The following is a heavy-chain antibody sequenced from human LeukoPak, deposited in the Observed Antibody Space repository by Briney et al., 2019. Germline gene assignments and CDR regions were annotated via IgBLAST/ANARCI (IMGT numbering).Heavy chain of an antibody. J-gene: IGHJ4*02. CDR3: AKVPASRWFFDY. D-gene: IGHD2-15*01. CDR2: ISGSGNNT. V-gene: IGHV3-23*01. Sequence: PGGSLRLSCAAAGFTFGSYAMSWARQTPGKGLEWVSTISGSGNNTYYADSVKGRFTISRDSSKNTMYLQMNSLRAEDTAVYYCAKVPASRWFFDYWGQGTLVTVSS. CDR1: GFTFGSYA.